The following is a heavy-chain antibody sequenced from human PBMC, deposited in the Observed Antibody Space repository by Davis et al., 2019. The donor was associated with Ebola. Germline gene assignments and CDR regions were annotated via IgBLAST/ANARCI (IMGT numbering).Heavy chain of an antibody. CDR1: GFTFSGYA. CDR3: AEIYWVRYGMDV. J-gene: IGHJ6*02. Sequence: GGSLRLSCVASGFTFSGYAMHWVRQAPGKGLEWVAVISYDGSNKYYADSVTGRFTISRDNSQNTLSLQMNSLRAEDTAVYYCAEIYWVRYGMDVWGQGTTVTVSS. V-gene: IGHV3-30*04. CDR2: ISYDGSNK. D-gene: IGHD2-8*02.